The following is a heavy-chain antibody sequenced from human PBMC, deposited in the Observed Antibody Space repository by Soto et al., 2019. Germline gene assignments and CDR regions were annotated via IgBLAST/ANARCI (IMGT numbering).Heavy chain of an antibody. V-gene: IGHV1-18*01. CDR2: IGAYNGNT. D-gene: IGHD2-15*01. J-gene: IGHJ1*01. CDR3: ARDSPRYCSGGSCSPEDFQH. Sequence: ASLKVSCTASGYTFTSYGIGWVRQAPGQGREWMGWIGAYNGNTNYAQKLQGRVTMTTDTSTSTAYMELRSLRSDDTAVYYCARDSPRYCSGGSCSPEDFQHWGQGTLVTVSS. CDR1: GYTFTSYG.